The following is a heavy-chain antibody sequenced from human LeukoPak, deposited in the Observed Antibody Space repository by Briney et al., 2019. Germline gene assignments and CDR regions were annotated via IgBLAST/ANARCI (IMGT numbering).Heavy chain of an antibody. CDR3: ARGAEYYDILTGYYLGNYYMDV. J-gene: IGHJ6*03. V-gene: IGHV4-30-4*02. CDR2: IYYSGST. D-gene: IGHD3-9*01. CDR1: GGSISSGDYY. Sequence: PSETLSLTCTVSGGSISSGDYYWSWIRQPPGKGLVWIGYIYYSGSTYYNPSLKSRVTISVDTSKNQFSLKLSSVTAADTAVYYCARGAEYYDILTGYYLGNYYMDVWGKGTTVTVSS.